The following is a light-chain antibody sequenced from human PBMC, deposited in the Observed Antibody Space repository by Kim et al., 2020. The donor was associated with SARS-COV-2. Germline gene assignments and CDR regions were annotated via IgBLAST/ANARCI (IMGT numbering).Light chain of an antibody. Sequence: EIVLTQSPGTLSLSPGERVTLSCKTSQSVSRSSLAWYQQKPGQAPRLLIYGVSTRATGISDRFSGSGSGTDFTLTISRLEPEDFAVYYCQQYGSSPYSFGQGTKLAI. CDR2: GVS. V-gene: IGKV3-20*01. CDR1: QSVSRSS. J-gene: IGKJ2*03. CDR3: QQYGSSPYS.